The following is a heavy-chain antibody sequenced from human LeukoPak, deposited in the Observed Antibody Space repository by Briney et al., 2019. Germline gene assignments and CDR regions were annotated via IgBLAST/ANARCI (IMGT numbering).Heavy chain of an antibody. D-gene: IGHD2-2*01. CDR3: ARDWYHAIDY. V-gene: IGHV3-48*04. J-gene: IGHJ4*02. Sequence: GGSLRLSCAASGFTFSSYSMNWVRQAPGKGLEWVSYISSIGSTIFYADSVKGRFTISRDNAKNTLYLQMNSLRAEDTAVYYCARDWYHAIDYWGQGTLVTVSS. CDR1: GFTFSSYS. CDR2: ISSIGSTI.